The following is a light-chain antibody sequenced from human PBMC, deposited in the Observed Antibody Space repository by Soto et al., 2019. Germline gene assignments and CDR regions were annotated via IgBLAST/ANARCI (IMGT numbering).Light chain of an antibody. CDR2: DAS. CDR1: QSVSRY. J-gene: IGKJ4*01. V-gene: IGKV3-11*01. CDR3: QQRSDWPLT. Sequence: EIVLTQSPATLSLSPGEGATLSCRASQSVSRYLAWYQQKPGQAPRLLLYDASNRATGIPARFSGSGSGTDFTLTISSLEPEDFAVYYCQQRSDWPLTFGGGTKVEIK.